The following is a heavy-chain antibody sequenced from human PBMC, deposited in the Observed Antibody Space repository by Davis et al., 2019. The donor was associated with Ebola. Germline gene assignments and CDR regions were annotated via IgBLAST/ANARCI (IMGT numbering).Heavy chain of an antibody. Sequence: GESLKISCAASGFSFRNYAMTWVRQAPGKGLEWVSVISSNEYNTYYAESVRGRFTISRDNSKNTLYLQMNRLRAGDTAVYYCGKTPDCSGGSCYDWFDPRGQGTLVTVSS. V-gene: IGHV3-23*01. CDR3: GKTPDCSGGSCYDWFDP. D-gene: IGHD2-15*01. J-gene: IGHJ5*02. CDR1: GFSFRNYA. CDR2: ISSNEYNT.